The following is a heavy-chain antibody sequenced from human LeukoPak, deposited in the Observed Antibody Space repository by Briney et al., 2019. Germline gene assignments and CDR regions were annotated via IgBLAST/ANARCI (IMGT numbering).Heavy chain of an antibody. CDR2: IYDSGST. J-gene: IGHJ4*02. CDR1: GGSIRRYY. CDR3: ARAGAVGGYYSSPAPSNFDR. V-gene: IGHV4-59*01. Sequence: SETLSLTCTVSGGSIRRYYWTWIRQPPGKGLEWIGYIYDSGSTDYNPSLKSRVTISVDTSKNQISLKVNSVTAADTAVYYCARAGAVGGYYSSPAPSNFDRWGQGTLVTVSS. D-gene: IGHD3-22*01.